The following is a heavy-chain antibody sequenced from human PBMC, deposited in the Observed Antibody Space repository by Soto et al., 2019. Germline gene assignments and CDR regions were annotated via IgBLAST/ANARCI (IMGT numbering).Heavy chain of an antibody. D-gene: IGHD2-8*02. CDR1: GFNFIDYA. Sequence: QVQLVQSGGGVVQPGRSLRLSCAASGFNFIDYAMHWVRQAPGKGLEWVALISFDGSTTYYADSVKGRLTISRDNSRHTLYLQLNSLRTDDTAVYYCARVGFWSEAYDAFDIWGQGTMVTVSS. J-gene: IGHJ3*02. CDR2: ISFDGSTT. CDR3: ARVGFWSEAYDAFDI. V-gene: IGHV3-30*04.